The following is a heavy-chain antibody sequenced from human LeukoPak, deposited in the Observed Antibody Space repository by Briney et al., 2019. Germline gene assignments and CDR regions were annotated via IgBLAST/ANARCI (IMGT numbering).Heavy chain of an antibody. CDR2: ISSSSSYI. Sequence: GGSLRLSCAASGFTFSSYSMNWARQAPGKGLEWVSSISSSSSYIYYADSVKGRFTISRDNAKNSLYLQMNSLRAEDTAVYYCANTYGGSSAYYFDYWGQGTLVTVSS. CDR1: GFTFSSYS. CDR3: ANTYGGSSAYYFDY. J-gene: IGHJ4*02. V-gene: IGHV3-21*01. D-gene: IGHD1-26*01.